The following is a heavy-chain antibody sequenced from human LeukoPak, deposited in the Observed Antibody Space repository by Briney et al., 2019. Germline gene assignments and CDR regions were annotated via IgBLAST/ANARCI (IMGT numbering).Heavy chain of an antibody. CDR2: IYTSGST. D-gene: IGHD1-26*01. V-gene: IGHV4-4*07. J-gene: IGHJ6*03. Sequence: SETLSLTCTVSGGSISSYYWSWIRQPAGKGLEWIGRIYTSGSTNYNPSLKSRVTISVETSKNQFSLKLSSVTAADTAVYYCARVGAMGYYYYYMDVWGKGTTVTISS. CDR3: ARVGAMGYYYYYMDV. CDR1: GGSISSYY.